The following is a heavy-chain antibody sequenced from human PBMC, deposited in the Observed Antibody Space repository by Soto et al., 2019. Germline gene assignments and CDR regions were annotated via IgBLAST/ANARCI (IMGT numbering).Heavy chain of an antibody. V-gene: IGHV3-23*01. CDR1: GFTFSSYA. CDR2: ISISGGGT. J-gene: IGHJ4*02. Sequence: EVQLLESGGGLVQPGGSLRLSCAASGFTFSSYAMNWVRQAPGKGLEWVSVISISGGGTYYADSVKGRFTISRDNSKNTLYLQMNSLRVEDTAVYYCAKATAGITTAGRIDYWGQGTLVTVSS. CDR3: AKATAGITTAGRIDY. D-gene: IGHD6-13*01.